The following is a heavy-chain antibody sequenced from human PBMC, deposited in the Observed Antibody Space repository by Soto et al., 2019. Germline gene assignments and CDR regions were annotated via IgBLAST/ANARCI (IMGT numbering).Heavy chain of an antibody. J-gene: IGHJ4*02. D-gene: IGHD6-19*01. V-gene: IGHV4-59*01. Sequence: WTRQPPGKGLERIGYIHRGGNTYYSPSLENRVTISVDTSKNQFSLKLRSVTAADTAVYYCARGGWSNDYWGQGILVTAPQ. CDR2: IHRGGNT. CDR3: ARGGWSNDY.